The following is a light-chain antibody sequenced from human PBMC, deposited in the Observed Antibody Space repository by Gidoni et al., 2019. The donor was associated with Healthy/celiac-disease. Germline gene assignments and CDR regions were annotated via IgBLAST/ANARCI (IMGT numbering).Light chain of an antibody. J-gene: IGKJ4*01. Sequence: EIVITHSPATLSVSPGERATLSCRASQSVSSNLAWYQQKPGQAPRLLIYGASTRATGIPARFSGSGSGTEFTLTISSLQSEDFAVYYCQQYNNWLALTFXGXTKVEIK. CDR1: QSVSSN. CDR2: GAS. CDR3: QQYNNWLALT. V-gene: IGKV3D-15*01.